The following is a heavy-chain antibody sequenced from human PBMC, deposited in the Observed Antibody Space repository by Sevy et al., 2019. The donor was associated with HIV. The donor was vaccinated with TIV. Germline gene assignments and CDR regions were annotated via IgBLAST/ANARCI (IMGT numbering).Heavy chain of an antibody. CDR3: ARAVLEISTWRSDY. V-gene: IGHV3-21*01. J-gene: IGHJ4*02. CDR2: ISSTSAYI. D-gene: IGHD1-1*01. CDR1: GFTFSSYR. Sequence: VGSLRLSCAASGFTFSSYRMTWVRQAPRKGLEWVSCISSTSAYINYADSVKGRFTISRDNAKNLRYLQMDSLRAEDTAVYYCARAVLEISTWRSDYWGQGTLVTVSS.